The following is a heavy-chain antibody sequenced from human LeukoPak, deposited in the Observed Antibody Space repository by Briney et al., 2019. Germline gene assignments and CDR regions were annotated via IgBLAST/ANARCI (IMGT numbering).Heavy chain of an antibody. J-gene: IGHJ5*02. D-gene: IGHD3-10*01. CDR2: ISAYNGNT. CDR1: GYTFTSYG. V-gene: IGHV1-18*01. Sequence: VASVKVSCKASGYTFTSYGISWVRQAPGQGLEWMGWISAYNGNTNYAQKLQGRVTMTTDTSTSTAYMELRSLRSDDTAVYYCAREENWFGEGWFDPWGQGTLVTVSS. CDR3: AREENWFGEGWFDP.